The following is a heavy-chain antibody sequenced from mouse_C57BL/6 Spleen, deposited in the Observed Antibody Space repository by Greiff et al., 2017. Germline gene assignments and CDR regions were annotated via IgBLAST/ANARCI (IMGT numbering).Heavy chain of an antibody. CDR1: GYTFTSYW. Sequence: QVQLQQPGAELVRPGSSVKLSCKASGYTFTSYWMDWVKQRPGQGLEWIGNIYPSDSETPYNQKFKDKATLTVDKSSSTAYMQLSSLTSEDSAVYYCAIDSSGSFAYWGQGTLVTVSA. D-gene: IGHD3-2*02. V-gene: IGHV1-61*01. J-gene: IGHJ3*01. CDR3: AIDSSGSFAY. CDR2: IYPSDSET.